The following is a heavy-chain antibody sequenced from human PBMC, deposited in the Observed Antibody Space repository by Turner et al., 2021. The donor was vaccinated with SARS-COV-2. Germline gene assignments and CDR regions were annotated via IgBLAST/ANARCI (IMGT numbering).Heavy chain of an antibody. Sequence: EVQLVESGGGLVKPGGSLRLSCAATGFPFSRYSMNWVRQAPGKGLEWVSSISSSSSYIYYADSVKVRFTISRDNAKNSLYLQRNSLRAEDTAVYYCARGTYYYDSSVYSGTNWFDPWGQGTLVTVSS. D-gene: IGHD3-22*01. CDR3: ARGTYYYDSSVYSGTNWFDP. CDR1: GFPFSRYS. J-gene: IGHJ5*02. V-gene: IGHV3-21*01. CDR2: ISSSSSYI.